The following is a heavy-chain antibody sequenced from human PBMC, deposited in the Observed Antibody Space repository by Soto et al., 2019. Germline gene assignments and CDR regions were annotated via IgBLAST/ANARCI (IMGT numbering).Heavy chain of an antibody. Sequence: PSETLSLTCTVSGASISSGDYYWGWIRQPPGKGLEWIGYIYYSGITYYNPSLKSRVIISVDTSKNQFSLKLSSVTAADTAVYYCARAGTPVKHGGMDVWGQGTTVTVSS. D-gene: IGHD4-17*01. CDR3: ARAGTPVKHGGMDV. CDR2: IYYSGIT. J-gene: IGHJ6*02. CDR1: GASISSGDYY. V-gene: IGHV4-30-4*01.